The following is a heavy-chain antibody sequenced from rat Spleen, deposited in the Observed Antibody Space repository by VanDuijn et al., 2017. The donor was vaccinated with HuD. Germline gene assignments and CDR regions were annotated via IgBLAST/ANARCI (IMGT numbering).Heavy chain of an antibody. CDR2: MKYDGDT. CDR1: GFSLSNYG. J-gene: IGHJ3*01. CDR3: TRDDYRGWFAY. V-gene: IGHV2S30*01. D-gene: IGHD1-11*01. Sequence: QVQLKESGPGLVKPSLTLSLTCTVSGFSLSNYGVFWVRQPPGKGLEWMGRMKYDGDTYYNSALKSRLSISRDTSKSQVFLKMNSLQTEDTAIYYCTRDDYRGWFAYWGQGTLVSVSS.